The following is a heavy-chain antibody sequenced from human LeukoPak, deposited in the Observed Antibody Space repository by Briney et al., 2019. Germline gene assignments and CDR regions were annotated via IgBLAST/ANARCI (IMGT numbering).Heavy chain of an antibody. V-gene: IGHV3-21*01. CDR1: GFTFSSYS. Sequence: GGSLRLFCAASGFTFSSYSMNWVRQAPGKGLEWVSSISSSSSYIYYADSVKGRFTISRDNAKNSLYLQMNSLRAEDTAVYYCAREVDATTDYWGQGTLVTVSS. J-gene: IGHJ4*02. D-gene: IGHD1-14*01. CDR3: AREVDATTDY. CDR2: ISSSSSYI.